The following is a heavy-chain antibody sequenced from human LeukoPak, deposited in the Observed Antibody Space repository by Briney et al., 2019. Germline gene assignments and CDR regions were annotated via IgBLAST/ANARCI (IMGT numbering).Heavy chain of an antibody. D-gene: IGHD7-27*01. J-gene: IGHJ4*02. V-gene: IGHV3-66*02. Sequence: PGGSLRLSCAASGFTVSNSYMSWVRQAPGKGLEWVSVIYSSGDTYYADAVKGRFTLSRDNSKHTLYLQMNSLRPEDTAVYYCALIRANWGLAYWGQGTMVTVSS. CDR1: GFTVSNSY. CDR3: ALIRANWGLAY. CDR2: IYSSGDT.